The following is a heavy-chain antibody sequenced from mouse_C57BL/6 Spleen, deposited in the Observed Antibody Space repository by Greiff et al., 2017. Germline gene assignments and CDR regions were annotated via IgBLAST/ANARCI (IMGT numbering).Heavy chain of an antibody. J-gene: IGHJ2*01. CDR1: GYPFTEST. CDR3: ARHARLTYSLDY. D-gene: IGHD2-10*01. V-gene: IGHV1-62-2*01. CDR2: FYPGSGSI. Sequence: VPLQQSGAELVQPGASVKLSCKASGYPFTESTIHWVKQRSGQGLEWIGWFYPGSGSIKYNEQFTDKATLTADKSSSTVYMELSRLTSEDSAVYFCARHARLTYSLDYGGQGTTLTVSS.